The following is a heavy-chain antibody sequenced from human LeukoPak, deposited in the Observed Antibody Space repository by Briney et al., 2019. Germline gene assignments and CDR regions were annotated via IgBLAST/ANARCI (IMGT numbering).Heavy chain of an antibody. V-gene: IGHV3-23*01. CDR1: GFTFSSYA. Sequence: PGGSLRLSCAASGFTFSSYAMSWVRQAPGKGLEWVSAISGSGGSTYYADSVKGRFTISRDNSKNTLYLQMNSLRAEDTAVYYCAKVPRNRIGAYYYYYMDVWGKGTTVTVSS. J-gene: IGHJ6*03. D-gene: IGHD1-14*01. CDR2: ISGSGGST. CDR3: AKVPRNRIGAYYYYYMDV.